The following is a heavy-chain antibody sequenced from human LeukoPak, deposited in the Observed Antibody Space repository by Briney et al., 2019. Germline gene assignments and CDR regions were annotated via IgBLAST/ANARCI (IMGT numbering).Heavy chain of an antibody. CDR2: ISYTGST. CDR3: ARDRTTVTKGFDI. V-gene: IGHV4-59*11. D-gene: IGHD4-17*01. Sequence: PSETLSLTCIVSDASFSSHYWTWIRQPPGKGLEWIGYISYTGSTNYNPSLKSRVTISVDTSKNQFSLKLSSVTAADTAVYYCARDRTTVTKGFDIWGQGTMVTVSS. CDR1: DASFSSHY. J-gene: IGHJ3*02.